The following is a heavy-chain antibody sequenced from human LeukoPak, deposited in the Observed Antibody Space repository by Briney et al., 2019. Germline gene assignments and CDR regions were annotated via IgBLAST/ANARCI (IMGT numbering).Heavy chain of an antibody. CDR3: ATAIVVVPAALVRSYYMDV. V-gene: IGHV1-69*05. CDR1: GGTFSSYA. Sequence: SVKVSCKASGGTFSSYAISWVRQAPGQGLEWMGRIIPIFGTANYAQKFQGRVTITTDESTSTAYMDLSSLRSEDTAVYYCATAIVVVPAALVRSYYMDVWGKGTTVTVSS. J-gene: IGHJ6*03. CDR2: IIPIFGTA. D-gene: IGHD2-2*01.